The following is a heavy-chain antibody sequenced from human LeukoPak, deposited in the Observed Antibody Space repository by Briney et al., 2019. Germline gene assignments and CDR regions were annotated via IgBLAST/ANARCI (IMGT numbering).Heavy chain of an antibody. Sequence: SETLSLTCTVSGGSISGSNYYWGWIRQPPGMGLEWIGSIYYSGRTYYNPSLKSRVTISVDTSKNQFSLGLSSVTAADTAVYYCARHEEEDGYNAKTFHYWGQGTLVTVSS. CDR1: GGSISGSNYY. CDR2: IYYSGRT. CDR3: ARHEEEDGYNAKTFHY. V-gene: IGHV4-39*01. D-gene: IGHD5-24*01. J-gene: IGHJ4*02.